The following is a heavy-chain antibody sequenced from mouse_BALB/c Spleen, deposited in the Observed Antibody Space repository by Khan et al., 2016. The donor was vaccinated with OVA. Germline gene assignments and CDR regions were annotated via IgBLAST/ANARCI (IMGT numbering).Heavy chain of an antibody. D-gene: IGHD1-1*01. Sequence: EVELVESGGGLVKSGGSLKFSCAASGFTFSNYAMSWVRQTPEKRLEWVASISSGGSTYYPDSVKGRFTISRDNARNILYLQMSSLRSENTAMYYCAKYYWITYWGQGTLVTVSA. V-gene: IGHV5-6-5*01. CDR2: ISSGGST. CDR3: AKYYWITY. J-gene: IGHJ3*01. CDR1: GFTFSNYA.